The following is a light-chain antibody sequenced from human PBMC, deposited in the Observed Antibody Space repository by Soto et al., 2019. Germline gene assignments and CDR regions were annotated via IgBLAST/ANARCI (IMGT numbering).Light chain of an antibody. CDR1: SSNIGSNT. V-gene: IGLV1-44*01. J-gene: IGLJ3*02. CDR3: AAWDDSLNGWV. Sequence: QSVLTQPPSASGTPGQRVTISCSGSSSNIGSNTVNWYQQLPGTAPKLLIYSNNQRPSGVPDRFSGSKSGTSASLAISGFLSEAEADYDCAAWDDSLNGWVFGGGTKVTVL. CDR2: SNN.